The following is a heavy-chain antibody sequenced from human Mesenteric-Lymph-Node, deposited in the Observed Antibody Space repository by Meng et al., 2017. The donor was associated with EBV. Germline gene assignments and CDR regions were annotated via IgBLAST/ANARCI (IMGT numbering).Heavy chain of an antibody. Sequence: QVPLQQWGAGLLKPSETLSLTCAVYGGSFSGYYWSWIRQPPGKGLEWIGEISHSGSTNYNPSLKSRVTISVDTSKNQFSLKLSSVTAADTAVYYCAKGPLLGGELSLENYWGQGTLVTVSS. CDR3: AKGPLLGGELSLENY. CDR1: GGSFSGYY. D-gene: IGHD3-16*02. V-gene: IGHV4-34*01. CDR2: ISHSGST. J-gene: IGHJ4*02.